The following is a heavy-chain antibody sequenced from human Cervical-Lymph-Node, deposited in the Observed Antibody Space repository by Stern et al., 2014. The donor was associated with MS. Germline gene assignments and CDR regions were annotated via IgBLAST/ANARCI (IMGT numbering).Heavy chain of an antibody. V-gene: IGHV1-69*04. CDR2: IIPILGIA. CDR1: GGTFSSYA. CDR3: ARDPDRGGGSWYSVTHTRIPNWFDP. J-gene: IGHJ5*02. Sequence: VQLVESGAEVKKPGSSVKVSCKASGGTFSSYAISWVRQAPGQGLEWMGRIIPILGIANYAQKFQGRVTITADKSTSTAYMELSSLRSEDMAVYYCARDPDRGGGSWYSVTHTRIPNWFDPWGQGTLVTVSS. D-gene: IGHD2-15*01.